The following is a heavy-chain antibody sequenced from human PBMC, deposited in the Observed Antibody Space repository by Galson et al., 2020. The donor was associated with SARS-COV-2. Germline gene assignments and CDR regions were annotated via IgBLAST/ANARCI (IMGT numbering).Heavy chain of an antibody. CDR2: TYYRSQWST. CDR3: AGRVAGAGSLHI. CDR1: GDSGSSNSAA. J-gene: IGHJ3*02. D-gene: IGHD6-13*01. Sequence: SQTLSLTCAISGDSGSSNSAAWNWIRQSPSRGLEWLGRTYYRSQWSTDYAVSVKSRITINPDTSKNQFSLQLNSVTPEDTAIYYCAGRVAGAGSLHIWGQGTMVIVSS. V-gene: IGHV6-1*01.